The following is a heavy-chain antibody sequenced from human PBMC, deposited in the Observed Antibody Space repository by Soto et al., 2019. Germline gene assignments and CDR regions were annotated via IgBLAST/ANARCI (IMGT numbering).Heavy chain of an antibody. Sequence: SETLSLTCSVSGGSLSGSYWSWIRQSPGKGLEWLGYVYYTGSTNYSPSLRSRVSISVDTSKNEFSLRLSSVTAADTAVYFCARSVAVPGAHIDYWGQGTQVTVS. D-gene: IGHD6-19*01. CDR2: VYYTGST. CDR1: GGSLSGSY. J-gene: IGHJ4*02. CDR3: ARSVAVPGAHIDY. V-gene: IGHV4-59*01.